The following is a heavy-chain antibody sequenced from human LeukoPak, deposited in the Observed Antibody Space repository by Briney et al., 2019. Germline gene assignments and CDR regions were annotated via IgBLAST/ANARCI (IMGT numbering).Heavy chain of an antibody. Sequence: SETLSLTCAVYGGSFSGYYWSWIRQPPGKGLDWMGEINYRGSSNYSPSRKSRVAISVDTPKTQSSLNLSSVTAAETAVYYCARGKRWKCLKTYCYDSSGYWPIDYWGQGTLVTVSS. CDR3: ARGKRWKCLKTYCYDSSGYWPIDY. D-gene: IGHD3-22*01. J-gene: IGHJ4*02. CDR1: GGSFSGYY. CDR2: INYRGSS. V-gene: IGHV4-34*01.